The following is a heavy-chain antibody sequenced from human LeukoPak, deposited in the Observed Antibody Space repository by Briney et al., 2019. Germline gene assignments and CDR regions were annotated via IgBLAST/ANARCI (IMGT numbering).Heavy chain of an antibody. CDR1: GFTFSSYA. V-gene: IGHV3-30-3*01. Sequence: GRSLRLSCAASGFTFSSYAMHWVRQAPGKGLEWVAVISYDGSNKYYADSVKGRFTISRDNSKNTLYLQMNSLRAEDTAVYYCARDANVVVVAATAYFQHWGQGTLVTVSS. D-gene: IGHD2-15*01. J-gene: IGHJ1*01. CDR2: ISYDGSNK. CDR3: ARDANVVVVAATAYFQH.